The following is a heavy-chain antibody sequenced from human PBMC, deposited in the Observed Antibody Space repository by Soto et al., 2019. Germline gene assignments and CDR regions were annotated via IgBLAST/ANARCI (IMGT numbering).Heavy chain of an antibody. J-gene: IGHJ4*02. D-gene: IGHD3-22*01. CDR3: AREWVYDSSGWSFDY. Sequence: QVQLVESGGGVVQPGRSLRLSCAASGFTFSSHGMHWVRQAPGKGLEWVAVISNDGSNKYYADSVKGRFTISRDNSKNTPYLQMNSLRAEDTAVYYCAREWVYDSSGWSFDYWGQGTLVTVSS. CDR1: GFTFSSHG. V-gene: IGHV3-30*03. CDR2: ISNDGSNK.